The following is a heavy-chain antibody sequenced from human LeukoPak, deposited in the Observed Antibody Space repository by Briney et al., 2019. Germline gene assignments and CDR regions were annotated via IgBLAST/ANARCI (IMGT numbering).Heavy chain of an antibody. CDR1: GXTFTGYY. V-gene: IGHV1-2*02. J-gene: IGHJ1*01. Sequence: VKVSCKAXGXTFTGYYMHWVRQAPGQGLEWMGWINPNSGGTNYAQKFQGRVTITRDTSISTAYMELSRLRSDDTAVYYCARDESGAKVFQHWGQGTLVTVSS. CDR2: INPNSGGT. CDR3: ARDESGAKVFQH. D-gene: IGHD1-26*01.